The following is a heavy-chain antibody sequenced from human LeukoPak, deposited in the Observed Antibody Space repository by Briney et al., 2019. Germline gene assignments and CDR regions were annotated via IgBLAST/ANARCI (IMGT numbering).Heavy chain of an antibody. J-gene: IGHJ2*01. CDR2: IIPVFGTA. CDR1: GGTFSSYA. D-gene: IGHD5-24*01. V-gene: IGHV1-69*13. Sequence: SVKVSCKASGGTFSSYAISWVRQAPGQGLEWMGGIIPVFGTANYAQKFQGRVTITADESTSTAYMELSSLRSEDTAVYYCASRRDGYNYFDWYFDLWGRGTLVTVSS. CDR3: ASRRDGYNYFDWYFDL.